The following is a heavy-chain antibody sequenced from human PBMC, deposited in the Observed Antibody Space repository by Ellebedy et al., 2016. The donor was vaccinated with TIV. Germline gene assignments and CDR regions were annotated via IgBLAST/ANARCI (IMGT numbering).Heavy chain of an antibody. D-gene: IGHD1-26*01. CDR2: ISSDGSST. V-gene: IGHV3-74*01. CDR3: ARDGAGATPLDY. CDR1: GFTFSSYW. Sequence: GESLKISCAASGFTFSSYWMNWVRQAPGKGLVWVSRISSDGSSTTYADSVKGRFTISRDNAKNTLYLRMNSLSAEDTAVYYCARDGAGATPLDYWGQGTLVAVSS. J-gene: IGHJ4*02.